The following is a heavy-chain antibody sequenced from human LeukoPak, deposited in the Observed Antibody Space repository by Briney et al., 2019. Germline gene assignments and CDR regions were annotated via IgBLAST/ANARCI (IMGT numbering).Heavy chain of an antibody. D-gene: IGHD3-10*01. Sequence: ASVKVSCKASGYTFTGYYMHWVRQAPGQGPEWMGRINPNSGGTNYAQKFQGRVTMTRDTSISTAYMELSRLRSDDTAVYYCARSYGSGSSYYFDYWGQGTLVTVSS. J-gene: IGHJ4*02. CDR3: ARSYGSGSSYYFDY. CDR1: GYTFTGYY. CDR2: INPNSGGT. V-gene: IGHV1-2*06.